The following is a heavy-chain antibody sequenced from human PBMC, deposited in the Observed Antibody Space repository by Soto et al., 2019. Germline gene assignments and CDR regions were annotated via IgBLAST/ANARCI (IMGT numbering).Heavy chain of an antibody. D-gene: IGHD3-22*01. V-gene: IGHV1-18*04. CDR1: GYTFTSYS. Sequence: QVQLVQSGAEVKKPGASVKVSCKASGYTFTSYSIGWVRQAPGQGLEWVGWISAYNGNTNYPQKLQGRVTMTTDTPTSTAYMELRSLRSDDTAVYYCARVGRQFFYDGFPGYWGQGTLVTVSS. J-gene: IGHJ4*02. CDR3: ARVGRQFFYDGFPGY. CDR2: ISAYNGNT.